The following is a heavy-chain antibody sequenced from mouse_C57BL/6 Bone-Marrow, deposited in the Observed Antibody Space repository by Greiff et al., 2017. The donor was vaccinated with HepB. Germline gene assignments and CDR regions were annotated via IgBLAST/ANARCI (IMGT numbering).Heavy chain of an antibody. CDR2: ISSGSSTI. V-gene: IGHV5-17*01. Sequence: EVQRVESGGGLVKPGGSLKLSCAASGFTFSDYGMHWVRQAPEKGLEWVAYISSGSSTIYYADTVKGRFTISRDNAKNTLFLQMTSLRSEDTAMYYCARGYGNYPFAYWGQGTLVTVSA. CDR1: GFTFSDYG. J-gene: IGHJ3*01. CDR3: ARGYGNYPFAY. D-gene: IGHD2-10*02.